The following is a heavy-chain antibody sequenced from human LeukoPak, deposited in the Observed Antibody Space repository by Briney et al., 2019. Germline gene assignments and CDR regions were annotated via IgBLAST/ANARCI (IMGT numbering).Heavy chain of an antibody. CDR2: ITSDASST. Sequence: GGSLRLSCAASGFTFSNHWLHWVRRAPGKGLVWVSRITSDASSTSYADSVKGRFTISRDNAKNTLYLRMNSLRAEDTAVYYCAREFEGQEAGAYGSGSYDVFDIWGQGTMVTVSS. CDR3: AREFEGQEAGAYGSGSYDVFDI. CDR1: GFTFSNHW. J-gene: IGHJ3*02. V-gene: IGHV3-74*01. D-gene: IGHD3-10*01.